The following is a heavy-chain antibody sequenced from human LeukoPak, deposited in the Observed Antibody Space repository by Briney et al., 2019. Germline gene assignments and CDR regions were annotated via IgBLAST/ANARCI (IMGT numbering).Heavy chain of an antibody. D-gene: IGHD4-23*01. Sequence: GGSLRLSCAASGFTFSSYWMNWVRQAPGKGLVWVSRIASDGRSTTYADSVKGRFSISRDNAKNTLYLQMNSLRVEDTAVYYCARGRPHGNDYWGQGTLVTVSS. CDR1: GFTFSSYW. V-gene: IGHV3-74*01. CDR3: ARGRPHGNDY. J-gene: IGHJ4*02. CDR2: IASDGRST.